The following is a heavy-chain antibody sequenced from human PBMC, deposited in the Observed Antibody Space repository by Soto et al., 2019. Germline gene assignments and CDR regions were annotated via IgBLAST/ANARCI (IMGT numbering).Heavy chain of an antibody. CDR3: ARARWYDAFNV. J-gene: IGHJ3*01. CDR2: VYHGGNT. Sequence: WGTLALTCAFSGFSIGSGNDWVWIRKHPGKGLEWIGSVYHGGNTYYNPSLKSRVSISIDLSKNQFSLKLTSVTAADTAAYYCARARWYDAFNVWGQGTVVTVSS. CDR1: GFSIGSGND. D-gene: IGHD2-15*01. V-gene: IGHV4-38-2*01.